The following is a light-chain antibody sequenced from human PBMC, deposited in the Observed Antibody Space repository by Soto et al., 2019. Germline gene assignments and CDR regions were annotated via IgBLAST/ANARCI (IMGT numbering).Light chain of an antibody. Sequence: EIVMTQSPATLSVSPGERATLSCRASQSVSSNLAWYHQKPGQAPRLLIYDTSARATGIPARFSGSGSGTEFTLTLSSLHSEDFAIYYYLQYSNWPRTFGQGTKVEI. CDR1: QSVSSN. V-gene: IGKV3-15*01. CDR2: DTS. J-gene: IGKJ1*01. CDR3: LQYSNWPRT.